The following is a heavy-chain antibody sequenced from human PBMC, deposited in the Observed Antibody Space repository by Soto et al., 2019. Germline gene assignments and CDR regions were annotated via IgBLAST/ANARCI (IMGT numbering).Heavy chain of an antibody. J-gene: IGHJ3*02. Sequence: GGSLILSCAASGFTFSSYWMHWVRQAPGKGLVWVSRINSDGSSTSYADSVKGRFTISRDNAKNTLYLQMNSLRAEDTAVYYCARAPYYYDSSGYPLGAFDIWGQGTMVTVSS. CDR1: GFTFSSYW. CDR3: ARAPYYYDSSGYPLGAFDI. D-gene: IGHD3-22*01. V-gene: IGHV3-74*01. CDR2: INSDGSST.